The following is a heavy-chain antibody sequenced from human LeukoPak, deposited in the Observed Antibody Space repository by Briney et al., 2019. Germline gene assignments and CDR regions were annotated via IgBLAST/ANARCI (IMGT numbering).Heavy chain of an antibody. CDR3: AKRDYGDYGIDY. D-gene: IGHD4-17*01. Sequence: GGSLRLSCTASGFTFSSYAMGWVRQAPGKRLEWVSAISGSGGSTYYADSVKGRFTISRDNSKNTLYLQMNSLRAEDTAVYYCAKRDYGDYGIDYWGQGTLVTVSS. V-gene: IGHV3-23*01. J-gene: IGHJ4*02. CDR2: ISGSGGST. CDR1: GFTFSSYA.